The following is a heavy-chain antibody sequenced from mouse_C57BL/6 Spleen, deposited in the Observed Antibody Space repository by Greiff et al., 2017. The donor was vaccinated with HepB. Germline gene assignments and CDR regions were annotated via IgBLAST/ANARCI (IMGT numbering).Heavy chain of an antibody. CDR1: GYTFTDYE. Sequence: QVQLQQSGAELVRPGASVTLSCKASGYTFTDYEMHWVKQTPVHGLEWIGRIDPETGGTAYNQKFKGKAILTADKSSSTAYMELRSLTSEDSAVDYCTRASNWEVDYWGQGTTLTVSS. CDR2: IDPETGGT. J-gene: IGHJ2*01. CDR3: TRASNWEVDY. D-gene: IGHD4-1*01. V-gene: IGHV1-15*01.